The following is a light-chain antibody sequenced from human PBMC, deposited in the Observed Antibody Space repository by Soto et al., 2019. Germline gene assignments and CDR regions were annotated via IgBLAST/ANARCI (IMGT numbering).Light chain of an antibody. CDR2: DAS. Sequence: EIVFTQSPATLSLSPGDRATLSCRASQSISTFLAWYQQKPGQAPRLLIYDASNRATGIPARFSGSGSGTDFTLTITSLEPEDFAVYYCQQRSNWPTFGQGTKVDIK. CDR1: QSISTF. V-gene: IGKV3-11*01. CDR3: QQRSNWPT. J-gene: IGKJ1*01.